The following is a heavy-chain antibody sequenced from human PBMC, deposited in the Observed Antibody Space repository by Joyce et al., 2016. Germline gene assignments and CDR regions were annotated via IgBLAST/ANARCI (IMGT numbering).Heavy chain of an antibody. V-gene: IGHV3-48*02. Sequence: EVQLVESGGGLVQPVGSLRLSCAASGFTFSTYSMNWVRQAPGKGLEWVSYIRSTSSIINYADSVKGRFTISRDNAKNSLYLQMNSLRDEDTAVYYCARDRFYAFDYWGQGTLVTVSS. CDR2: IRSTSSII. J-gene: IGHJ4*02. CDR3: ARDRFYAFDY. CDR1: GFTFSTYS. D-gene: IGHD2/OR15-2a*01.